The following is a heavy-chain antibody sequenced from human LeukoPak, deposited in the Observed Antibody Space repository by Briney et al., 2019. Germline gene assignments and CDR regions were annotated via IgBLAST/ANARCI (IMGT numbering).Heavy chain of an antibody. Sequence: GASLKISCKGSGYSFTSYWIGWVRQLPGKGQESMGIIYPDDSDTRYSPSFQGQVTISADKSISTAYLQWSSLKASDTAMYYCARLPDVVTATYYFDYWGQGTLVTVSS. J-gene: IGHJ4*02. D-gene: IGHD2-21*02. V-gene: IGHV5-51*01. CDR1: GYSFTSYW. CDR3: ARLPDVVTATYYFDY. CDR2: IYPDDSDT.